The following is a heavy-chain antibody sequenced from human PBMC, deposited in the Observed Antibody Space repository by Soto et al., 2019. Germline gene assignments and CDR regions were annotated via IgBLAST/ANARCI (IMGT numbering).Heavy chain of an antibody. CDR3: ARQSGGSGSYVYYGMDV. CDR2: IYYSGST. CDR1: GGSISSSSYY. Sequence: SETLSLTCTVSGGSISSSSYYWGWIRQPPGKGLEWIGSIYYSGSTYYNPSLKSRVTISVDTSMNQFSLKLSSVTAADTAVYYCARQSGGSGSYVYYGMDVWGQGTTVTVSS. V-gene: IGHV4-39*01. D-gene: IGHD3-10*01. J-gene: IGHJ6*02.